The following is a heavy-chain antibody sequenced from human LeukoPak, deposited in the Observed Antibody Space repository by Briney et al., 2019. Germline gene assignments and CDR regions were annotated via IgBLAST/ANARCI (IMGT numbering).Heavy chain of an antibody. V-gene: IGHV1-3*01. CDR1: GYTFTSYA. J-gene: IGHJ4*02. CDR3: ARAGTTVTDFDY. CDR2: INAGNGNT. D-gene: IGHD4-17*01. Sequence: ASVKVTCKASGYTFTSYAMHWVRQAPGLRLEWMGWINAGNGNTKYSQKFQGRVTITRDTSASTAYMELSSLRSEDTAVYYCARAGTTVTDFDYWGQGTLVTVSS.